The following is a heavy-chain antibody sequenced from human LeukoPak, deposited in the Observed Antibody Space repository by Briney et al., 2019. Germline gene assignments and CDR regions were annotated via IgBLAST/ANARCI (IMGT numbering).Heavy chain of an antibody. CDR2: INPNSGGA. V-gene: IGHV1-2*02. D-gene: IGHD5-12*01. CDR3: ARGSGYDEEAFDY. Sequence: ASVKVSCKASGYIFSGYYMHWLRQAPGQGLEWMGWINPNSGGADYAQKFQGRVTMTRDTSISTAYMALSRLRSDDTAVYYCARGSGYDEEAFDYWGQGTLVTVSS. CDR1: GYIFSGYY. J-gene: IGHJ4*02.